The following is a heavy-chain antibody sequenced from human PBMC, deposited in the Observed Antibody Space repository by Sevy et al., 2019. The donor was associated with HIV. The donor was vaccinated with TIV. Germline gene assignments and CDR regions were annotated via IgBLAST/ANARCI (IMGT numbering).Heavy chain of an antibody. CDR2: ISGSTGTT. Sequence: GGSLRLSCAASGFTFSNYAMTWVLQAPGKGLEWVSSISGSTGTTYYADSVKGRFTISRDNSKNTLYLQMNSLRAEDTAVYSCAKDTGSGRIYFDSWGQGTPVTVSS. J-gene: IGHJ4*02. D-gene: IGHD3-10*01. V-gene: IGHV3-23*01. CDR1: GFTFSNYA. CDR3: AKDTGSGRIYFDS.